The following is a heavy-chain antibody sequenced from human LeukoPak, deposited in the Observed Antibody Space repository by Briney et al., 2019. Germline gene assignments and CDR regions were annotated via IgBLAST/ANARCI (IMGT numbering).Heavy chain of an antibody. CDR2: IYHSGST. CDR3: ARHGIAAPPPLARTDY. CDR1: GGSISSGGYY. Sequence: SETLSLTCTVSGGSISSGGYYWSWIRQPPGKGLEWIGYIYHSGSTYYNPSLKSRVTISVDTSKNQFSLKLSSVTAADTAVYYCARHGIAAPPPLARTDYWGQGTLVTVSS. J-gene: IGHJ4*02. V-gene: IGHV4-30-2*03. D-gene: IGHD6-13*01.